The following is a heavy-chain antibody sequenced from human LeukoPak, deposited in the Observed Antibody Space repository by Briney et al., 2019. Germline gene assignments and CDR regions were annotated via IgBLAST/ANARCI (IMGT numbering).Heavy chain of an antibody. Sequence: GGSLRLSCATSRFIFSSYWMTWVRRTPGKGLEWVASINQDGSDKYYVDSVKGRFTNSRDNAKNSLSLQMNSLRAEDTALYYCARGNAMGVWGQGTTVTASS. V-gene: IGHV3-7*01. CDR2: INQDGSDK. CDR1: RFIFSSYW. CDR3: ARGNAMGV. J-gene: IGHJ6*02.